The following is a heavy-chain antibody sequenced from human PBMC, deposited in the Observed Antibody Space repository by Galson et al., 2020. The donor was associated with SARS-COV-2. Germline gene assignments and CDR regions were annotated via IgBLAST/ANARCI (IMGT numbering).Heavy chain of an antibody. V-gene: IGHV3-74*03. D-gene: IGHD2-15*01. CDR1: GFTFSRYW. J-gene: IGHJ5*02. CDR2: INSDGSST. CDR3: ARVGDCGGGSCYDH. Sequence: GGSLRLSCEGSGFTFSRYWMHWVRQAPGKGLVWVSRINSDGSSTTYADSVKGRFTISRDSAKNTVYLQMNSLRPEDTAVYYCARVGDCGGGSCYDHWGQGSLLTVSS.